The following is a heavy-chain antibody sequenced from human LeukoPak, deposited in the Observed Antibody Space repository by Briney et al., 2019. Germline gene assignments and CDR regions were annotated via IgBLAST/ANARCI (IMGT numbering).Heavy chain of an antibody. Sequence: PGGSLRLSCEGFGMTFSDCSMNWVRQAPGKGLEWISFISSGGSTIYYAGSVKGRFTISRDNARNTLSLEMNSLRGDDTALYYCAGVDGTFSHNFYMDVWGKGSTVTVSS. D-gene: IGHD5-24*01. J-gene: IGHJ6*03. V-gene: IGHV3-48*04. CDR2: ISSGGSTI. CDR3: AGVDGTFSHNFYMDV. CDR1: GMTFSDCS.